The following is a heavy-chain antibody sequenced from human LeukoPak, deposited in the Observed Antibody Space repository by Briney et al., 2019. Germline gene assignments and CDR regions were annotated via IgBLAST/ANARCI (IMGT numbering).Heavy chain of an antibody. CDR1: GFDFRDYF. J-gene: IGHJ4*02. Sequence: ASVKVSCKASGFDFRDYFIHWVRQAPGQGLEWMGWINTNTGNPTYAQGFTGRFVFSLDTSVSTAYLQISSLKAEDTAVYYCAREGGLYSSSSSWGLFDYWGQGTLVTVSS. D-gene: IGHD6-6*01. CDR3: AREGGLYSSSSSWGLFDY. CDR2: INTNTGNP. V-gene: IGHV7-4-1*02.